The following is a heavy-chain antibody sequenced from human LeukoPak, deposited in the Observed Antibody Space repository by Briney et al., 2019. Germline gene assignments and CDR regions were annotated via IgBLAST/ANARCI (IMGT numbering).Heavy chain of an antibody. D-gene: IGHD1-26*01. CDR2: IYYTGST. CDR3: ARLGSGSYKYYFDY. J-gene: IGHJ4*02. CDR1: GGSISSYY. V-gene: IGHV4-59*08. Sequence: PSETLSLTCAVSGGSISSYYWSWVRQPPGKGLEWIGYIYYTGSTNYNPSLKSRVTISVDTSKNQFSLKLTSVTAADTAVYYCARLGSGSYKYYFDYWGQGTLVTVSS.